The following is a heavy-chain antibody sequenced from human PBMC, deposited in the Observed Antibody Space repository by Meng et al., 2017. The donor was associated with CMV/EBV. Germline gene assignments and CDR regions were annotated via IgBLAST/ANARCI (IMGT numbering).Heavy chain of an antibody. CDR1: GGSISSSSYY. CDR3: ARCAIFGVVRFDP. Sequence: GSLRLSCTVSGGSISSSSYYWGWIRQPPGKGLEWIGSIYYSGSTYYNPSLKSRVTISVDTSKNQFSLKLSSVTAADTAVYYCARCAIFGVVRFDPWGQGTLVTVSS. J-gene: IGHJ5*02. D-gene: IGHD3-3*01. CDR2: IYYSGST. V-gene: IGHV4-39*01.